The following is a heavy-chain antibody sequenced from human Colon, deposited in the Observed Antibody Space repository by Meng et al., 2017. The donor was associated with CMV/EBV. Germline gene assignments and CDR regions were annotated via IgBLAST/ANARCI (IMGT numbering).Heavy chain of an antibody. J-gene: IGHJ4*02. V-gene: IGHV3-11*01. CDR2: ISGHGATL. Sequence: GSLRLSCVASGFSFSDSYMSWIRQAPGKGLEWVASISGHGATLNYADSVRGRFTISRDNAKNALYLQMNSLRAGDTALYYCARDSWTSGWYTAYWGQGTLVTVSS. CDR3: ARDSWTSGWYTAY. D-gene: IGHD6-19*01. CDR1: GFSFSDSY.